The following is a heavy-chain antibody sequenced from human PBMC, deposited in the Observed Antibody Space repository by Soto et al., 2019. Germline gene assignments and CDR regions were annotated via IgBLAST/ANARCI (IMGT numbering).Heavy chain of an antibody. CDR3: AREAIIVIAAPEYYFDY. Sequence: EVQLVESGGDLVQRGGSLRLSCAASGFDVSNTDMSWVRQAPGKGLEWVSVIYSGGYTNYADSVKGRFIVSRASPKNTLYLQMYSLRAEDTAVYYCAREAIIVIAAPEYYFDYWVQGTLVTVSS. CDR1: GFDVSNTD. J-gene: IGHJ4*02. D-gene: IGHD3-22*01. V-gene: IGHV3-66*01. CDR2: IYSGGYT.